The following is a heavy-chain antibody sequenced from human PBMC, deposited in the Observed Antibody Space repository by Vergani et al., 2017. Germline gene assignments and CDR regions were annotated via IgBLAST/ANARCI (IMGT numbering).Heavy chain of an antibody. Sequence: QVQLVQSGAEVKKPGSSVKVSCKASGGTFSSYAISWVRQAPGQGLEWMGRIIPIFGTANYAQKFQGRVTITADESTSTAYMELSSLRSEDTAVYYCARDRGYGSGSSDYNWFDPWGQGTLVTVSS. V-gene: IGHV1-69*13. J-gene: IGHJ5*02. CDR1: GGTFSSYA. D-gene: IGHD3-10*01. CDR2: IIPIFGTA. CDR3: ARDRGYGSGSSDYNWFDP.